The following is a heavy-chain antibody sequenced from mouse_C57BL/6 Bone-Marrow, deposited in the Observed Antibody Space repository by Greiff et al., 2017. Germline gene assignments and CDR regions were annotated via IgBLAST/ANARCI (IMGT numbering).Heavy chain of an antibody. J-gene: IGHJ2*01. D-gene: IGHD2-4*01. CDR1: GFTFTDYY. V-gene: IGHV7-3*01. CDR2: IRNKANGYTT. Sequence: EVMLVESGGGLVQPGGSLSLSCAASGFTFTDYYMSWVRQPPGKALEWLGFIRNKANGYTTEYSASVKGRFTISRDNSQSILYLQMNALRAEDSATYYCARSHDDYDASDYGGQGTTLTVSS. CDR3: ARSHDDYDASDY.